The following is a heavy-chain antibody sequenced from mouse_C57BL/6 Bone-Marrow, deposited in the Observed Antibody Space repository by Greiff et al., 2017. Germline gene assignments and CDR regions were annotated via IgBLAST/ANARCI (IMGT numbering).Heavy chain of an antibody. CDR3: TRWVYYFISSLYAMDY. J-gene: IGHJ4*01. CDR1: GYTFTSYW. CDR2: IYPGNSDT. V-gene: IGHV1-5*01. Sequence: SGTVLARPGASVKMSCKTSGYTFTSYWMHWVKQRPGQGLEWIGAIYPGNSDTSYNQKFKGKAKLTAVTSASTAYMEHSSLTNADSAVYYCTRWVYYFISSLYAMDYWGQGTSVTVSS. D-gene: IGHD1-1*01.